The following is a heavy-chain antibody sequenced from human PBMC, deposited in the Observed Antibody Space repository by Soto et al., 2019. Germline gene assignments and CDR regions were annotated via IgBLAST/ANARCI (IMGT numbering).Heavy chain of an antibody. CDR3: AKQVGYCSTGSCYFDY. CDR1: GFTFSTSA. V-gene: IGHV3-23*01. CDR2: IGTNGVNT. Sequence: QPGGSLSLSCAASGFTFSTSAMTWVRRAPGKGLEWVSTIGTNGVNTYYTDSVKGRFTISRDNSKNTLYLQMNSLRAEDTAVYHCAKQVGYCSTGSCYFDYWGQGTLVTVSS. J-gene: IGHJ4*02. D-gene: IGHD2-2*01.